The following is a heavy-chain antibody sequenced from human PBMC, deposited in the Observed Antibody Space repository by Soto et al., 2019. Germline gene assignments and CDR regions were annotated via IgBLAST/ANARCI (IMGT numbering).Heavy chain of an antibody. CDR2: IDPHNGNT. V-gene: IGHV1-18*01. CDR1: GYTFTSYG. CDR3: ARTINVVVTATPFDY. Sequence: QVQLVQSGAEVKKPGASVKVSCKASGYTFTSYGISWVRQAPGQVLEYLGWIDPHNGNTNYAQQLHGRVTMTTDTSTSIAYMELRGLISDDTAVYYCARTINVVVTATPFDYWGQGTLVTGSS. J-gene: IGHJ4*02. D-gene: IGHD2-21*02.